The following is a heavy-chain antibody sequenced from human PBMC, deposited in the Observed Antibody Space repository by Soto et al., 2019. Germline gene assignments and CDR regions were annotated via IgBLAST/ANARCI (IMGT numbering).Heavy chain of an antibody. Sequence: QVQLVQSGAEVKKPGASVKVSCKTSGYTFNNYGISWVRQAPGQGLEWMGWISDYNGNTNYPQKFQGRVTMTTDTSXTTVYMVLTSLRSDDTAVYYCARDGYYDSGSYGMDVWGRGTTVTVSS. CDR2: ISDYNGNT. CDR1: GYTFNNYG. D-gene: IGHD3-10*01. V-gene: IGHV1-18*01. J-gene: IGHJ6*02. CDR3: ARDGYYDSGSYGMDV.